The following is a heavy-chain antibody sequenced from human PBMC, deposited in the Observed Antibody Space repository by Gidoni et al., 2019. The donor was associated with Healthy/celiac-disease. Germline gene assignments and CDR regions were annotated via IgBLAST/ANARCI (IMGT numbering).Heavy chain of an antibody. CDR3: ARRGWGTSSKHGFDP. Sequence: QLQLQESGPGLVKPSETLSLTCTVSGGSISSSSYYWGWIRQPPGKGLEWIGSIYYSGSTSYNPSLKSRVTISVDTSKNQFSLKLSSVTAADTAVYYCARRGWGTSSKHGFDPWGQGTLVTVSS. CDR2: IYYSGST. CDR1: GGSISSSSYY. D-gene: IGHD2-2*01. J-gene: IGHJ5*02. V-gene: IGHV4-39*01.